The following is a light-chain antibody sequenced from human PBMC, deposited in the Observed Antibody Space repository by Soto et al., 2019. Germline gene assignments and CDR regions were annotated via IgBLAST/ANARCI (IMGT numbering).Light chain of an antibody. CDR3: QKYNGDQWT. Sequence: DIQMTQSPSSLSASVGDRVTIACRASQGINNYLVWYQQKPGKVPKLLIYGASTLQSGVPSRFSGSGFGTDFTLTISSRQPEDFATYYCQKYNGDQWTFGQGTKVEMK. CDR2: GAS. V-gene: IGKV1-27*01. CDR1: QGINNY. J-gene: IGKJ1*01.